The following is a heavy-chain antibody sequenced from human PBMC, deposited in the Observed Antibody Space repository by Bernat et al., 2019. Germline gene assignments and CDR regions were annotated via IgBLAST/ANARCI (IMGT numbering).Heavy chain of an antibody. CDR2: IKSKTDGGTT. CDR1: GFTFSNAW. Sequence: EVQLVESGEGLVKPGGSLRLSCAASGFTFSNAWMSWVRQAPGKGLEWVGRIKSKTDGGTTDYAAPVKGRFTISRDDSKNTLYLQMNSLKTEDTAVYYCTTVGGYCSGGSCYSRVWGQGTMVTVSS. J-gene: IGHJ3*01. D-gene: IGHD2-15*01. CDR3: TTVGGYCSGGSCYSRV. V-gene: IGHV3-15*01.